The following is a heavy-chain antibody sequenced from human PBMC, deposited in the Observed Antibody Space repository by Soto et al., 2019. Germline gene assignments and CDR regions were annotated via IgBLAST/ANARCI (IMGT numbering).Heavy chain of an antibody. CDR1: GFTFSSYG. D-gene: IGHD6-19*01. V-gene: IGHV3-30*18. CDR3: AKDDSSGWRY. J-gene: IGHJ4*02. CDR2: ISYDGSNK. Sequence: QVQLVESGGGVVQPGRSLRLSCAASGFTFSSYGMHWVRQAPGKGLEWVAVISYDGSNKYYADSVKGRFTISRDNSKNTLYLQMNSLRAEDTAVYYRAKDDSSGWRYWGQGTLVTVSS.